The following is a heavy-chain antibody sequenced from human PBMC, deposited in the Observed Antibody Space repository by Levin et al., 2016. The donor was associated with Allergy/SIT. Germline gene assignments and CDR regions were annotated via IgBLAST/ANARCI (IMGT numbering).Heavy chain of an antibody. Sequence: WIRQPPGKGLEWVSAISGSGGSTYYADSVKGRFTISRDNSKNTLYLQMNSLRAEDTAVYYCAKCETVLRYFDWPPHYYYYGMDVWGQGTTVTVSS. D-gene: IGHD3-9*01. V-gene: IGHV3-23*01. CDR3: AKCETVLRYFDWPPHYYYYGMDV. CDR2: ISGSGGST. J-gene: IGHJ6*02.